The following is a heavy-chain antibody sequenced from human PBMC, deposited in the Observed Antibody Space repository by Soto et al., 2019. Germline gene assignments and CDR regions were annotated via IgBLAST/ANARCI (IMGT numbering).Heavy chain of an antibody. D-gene: IGHD6-13*01. J-gene: IGHJ4*02. CDR2: IWYDGSNK. CDR3: ARVYSSSYHYFDY. CDR1: GFTFSNYW. Sequence: GGSLRLSCAASGFTFSNYWMSWVRQAPWKGLEWVAVIWYDGSNKYYADSVKGRFTISRDNSKNTLYLQMSGLRAEDTAVYYCARVYSSSYHYFDYGGQGTLVTVSS. V-gene: IGHV3-33*08.